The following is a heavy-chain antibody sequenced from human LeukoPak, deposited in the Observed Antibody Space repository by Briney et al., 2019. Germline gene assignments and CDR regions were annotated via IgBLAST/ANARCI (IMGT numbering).Heavy chain of an antibody. CDR3: ARPRYCSSTSCYSGFDY. D-gene: IGHD2-2*01. CDR2: IYPGDSDT. Sequence: GEALKISCKGSGYSFTNYWIGWVRQMPGKGLEWMGIIYPGDSDTRYSPSFQGQVTISADKSISTAYLQWSSLKASDTATYYCARPRYCSSTSCYSGFDYWGQGTLVTVSS. V-gene: IGHV5-51*01. J-gene: IGHJ4*02. CDR1: GYSFTNYW.